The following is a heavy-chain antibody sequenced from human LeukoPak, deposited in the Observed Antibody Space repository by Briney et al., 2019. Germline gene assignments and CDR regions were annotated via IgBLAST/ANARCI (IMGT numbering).Heavy chain of an antibody. J-gene: IGHJ4*02. CDR3: AKAPVTTCRGAYCYPFDY. CDR1: GFTFSSYS. D-gene: IGHD2-21*01. CDR2: ISSSSSYI. Sequence: GGSLRLSCAASGFTFSSYSMNWVRQAPGKGLEWVSSISSSSSYIYYADSVKGRFTISRDNAKNSLYLQMTSLRAEDTAVYYCAKAPVTTCRGAYCYPFDYWGQGTLVTVSS. V-gene: IGHV3-21*01.